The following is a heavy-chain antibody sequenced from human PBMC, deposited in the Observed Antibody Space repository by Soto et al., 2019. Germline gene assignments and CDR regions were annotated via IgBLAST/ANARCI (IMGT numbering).Heavy chain of an antibody. CDR3: ARDELRQSAFDT. CDR1: GFTFSSYA. D-gene: IGHD1-7*01. J-gene: IGHJ6*02. V-gene: IGHV3-64*01. CDR2: ISSNGGST. Sequence: GGSLRLSCAASGFTFSSYAMHWVRQAPGKGLEYVSAISSNGGSTYYANSVKGRFTISRDNSKNTLYLQMGSLRAEDMAVYYCARDELRQSAFDTWGQGTTLTVSS.